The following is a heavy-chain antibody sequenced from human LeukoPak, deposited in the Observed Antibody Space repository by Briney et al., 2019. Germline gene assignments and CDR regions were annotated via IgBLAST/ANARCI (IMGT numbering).Heavy chain of an antibody. CDR2: IYTSGST. J-gene: IGHJ6*03. CDR3: ARRGYSSYYYYYMDV. V-gene: IGHV4-4*09. CDR1: GGSFSDYS. D-gene: IGHD3-22*01. Sequence: SETLSLTCAVYGGSFSDYSWSWIRQPPGKGLEWIGYIYTSGSTNYNPSLKSRVTISVDTSKNQFSLKLSSVTAADTAVYYCARRGYSSYYYYYMDVWGKGTTVTVSS.